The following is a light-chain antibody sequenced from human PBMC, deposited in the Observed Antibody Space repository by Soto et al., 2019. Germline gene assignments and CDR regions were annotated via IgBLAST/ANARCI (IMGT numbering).Light chain of an antibody. CDR3: SSYTSSSIYV. CDR1: SSDVGSYNR. V-gene: IGLV2-18*02. CDR2: EVS. Sequence: QSVLTQPPSVSGSPGQSVTISCTGTSSDVGSYNRVSWYQQPPGTAPKLMIYEVSNRPSGVPDRFSGSKSGNTASLTISGLQAEDEADYYYSSYTSSSIYVFGTGTKVTVL. J-gene: IGLJ1*01.